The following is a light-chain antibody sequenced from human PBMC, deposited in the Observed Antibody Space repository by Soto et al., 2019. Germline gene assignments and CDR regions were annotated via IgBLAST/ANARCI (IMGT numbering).Light chain of an antibody. CDR3: CSYSTRSTYV. Sequence: QSALTQPASVSGSPGQSITISCTGTSSDVGNYNLVSWYQHDPGKAPKLLIYEGSKRPSGVSDRFSGSKSGNTASLTISGLQAEDEADYYCCSYSTRSTYVFGTGTKVTVL. J-gene: IGLJ1*01. CDR1: SSDVGNYNL. CDR2: EGS. V-gene: IGLV2-23*01.